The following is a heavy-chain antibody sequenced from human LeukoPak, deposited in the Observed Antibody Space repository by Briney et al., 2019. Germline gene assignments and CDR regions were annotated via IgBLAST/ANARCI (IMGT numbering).Heavy chain of an antibody. V-gene: IGHV3-23*01. CDR2: ISFSGDNS. J-gene: IGHJ4*02. CDR3: ASQERQIKQWQFEY. CDR1: GFNFRDAA. Sequence: GGSLRLSCAASGFNFRDAAMTWVRQAPGKGLEWVSLISFSGDNSYYADSVKGRFTISRDNSKSTLYLQMNSLRADDTAVYYCASQERQIKQWQFEYWGQGTLVTVSS. D-gene: IGHD1/OR15-1a*01.